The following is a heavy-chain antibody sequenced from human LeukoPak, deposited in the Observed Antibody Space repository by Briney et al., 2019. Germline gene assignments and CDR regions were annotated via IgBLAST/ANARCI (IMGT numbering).Heavy chain of an antibody. J-gene: IGHJ3*02. D-gene: IGHD1-26*01. CDR1: GFTFDDYA. CDR2: ISWNRGSI. V-gene: IGHV3-9*01. CDR3: AKDRQWELLRYAFDI. Sequence: GRSLRLSCAASGFTFDDYAMHWVRQAPGKGLEWVSGISWNRGSIGYADSVKGRFTLSRDNAKNSLYLQMNSLRAEDTAVYYCAKDRQWELLRYAFDIWGQGTMVTVSS.